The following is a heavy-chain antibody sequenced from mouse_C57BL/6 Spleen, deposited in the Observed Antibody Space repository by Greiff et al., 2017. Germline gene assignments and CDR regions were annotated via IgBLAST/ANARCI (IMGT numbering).Heavy chain of an antibody. CDR3: ARSRGYEPLAMDY. Sequence: QVQLQQPGTELVKPGASVKLSCKASGYTFTSYWMHWVKQRPGQGLEWIGKINPSNGGTNYNEKSKSKSTLTVDKSSSTSYMQLSSLTSEDSAVYYCARSRGYEPLAMDYWGQGTSVTVSS. CDR2: INPSNGGT. J-gene: IGHJ4*01. D-gene: IGHD2-2*01. CDR1: GYTFTSYW. V-gene: IGHV1-53*01.